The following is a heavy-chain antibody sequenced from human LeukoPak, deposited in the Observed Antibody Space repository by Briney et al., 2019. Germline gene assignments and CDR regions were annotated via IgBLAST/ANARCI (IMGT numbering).Heavy chain of an antibody. CDR3: AGGIFGVVINAFHI. CDR2: TYNSGST. Sequence: TSETLSLTCTVSGGSISSYHWSWIRQPPGKGLEWIGDTYNSGSTNHNPSLQSRVTISVDTSKNQFSLKLSSVTAADTAVYYCAGGIFGVVINAFHIWGQGTMVTVSS. CDR1: GGSISSYH. J-gene: IGHJ3*02. V-gene: IGHV4-59*01. D-gene: IGHD3-3*01.